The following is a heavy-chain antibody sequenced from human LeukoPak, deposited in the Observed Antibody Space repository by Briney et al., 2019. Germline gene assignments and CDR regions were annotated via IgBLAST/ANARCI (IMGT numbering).Heavy chain of an antibody. V-gene: IGHV3-9*01. CDR3: AVFRGTGHRDDY. CDR2: ITRDSGGM. CDR1: GFSFDDYA. D-gene: IGHD1-1*01. J-gene: IGHJ4*02. Sequence: GGSLRLSCAASGFSFDDYAMYWVRQFPGKGLEWVSGITRDSGGMGYADSVKGRFTISRDNAKNSLYLQMNSLRGEDTALYYCAVFRGTGHRDDYWGQGTLVPVP.